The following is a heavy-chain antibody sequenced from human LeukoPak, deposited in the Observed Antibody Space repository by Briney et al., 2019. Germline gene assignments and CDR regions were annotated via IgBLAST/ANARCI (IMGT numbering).Heavy chain of an antibody. D-gene: IGHD5-12*01. CDR2: ISAYNGNT. V-gene: IGHV1-18*01. CDR3: ARYVTTISCVDY. Sequence: ASVKVSCKASGDTFTTYGISWVRQAPGQGLEWMGWISAYNGNTNYAQKLQGRVTMTTDTSTSTAYMELRSLRSDDTAVYYCARYVTTISCVDYWGQGTLVTVSS. CDR1: GDTFTTYG. J-gene: IGHJ4*02.